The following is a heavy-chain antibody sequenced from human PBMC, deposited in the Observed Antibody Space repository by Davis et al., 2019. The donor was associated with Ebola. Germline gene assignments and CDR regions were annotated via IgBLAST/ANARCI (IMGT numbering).Heavy chain of an antibody. V-gene: IGHV4-61*08. Sequence: PSETLSLTCAVSGGSISSGGYSWSWIRQPPGKGLEWIGYIYYSGSTNYNPSLKSRVTISVGTSKNQFSLKLSSVTAADTAVYYCARANYADWYFDLWGRGTLVTVSS. CDR3: ARANYADWYFDL. CDR2: IYYSGST. CDR1: GGSISSGGYS. J-gene: IGHJ2*01. D-gene: IGHD1-7*01.